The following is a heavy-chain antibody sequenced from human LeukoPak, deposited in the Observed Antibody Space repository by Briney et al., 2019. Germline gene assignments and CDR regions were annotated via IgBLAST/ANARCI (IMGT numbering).Heavy chain of an antibody. J-gene: IGHJ4*02. D-gene: IGHD4-17*01. CDR1: GFSFSSHA. Sequence: GGSLRLSCATSGFSFSSHAMTWVRQTPGKGLEWLSAISISGDDTYYADSVKGRFTISRDNSKNTLYLQMNSLSADDTAMYYCANEIRPNDYWGQGTLVTVSS. CDR3: ANEIRPNDY. CDR2: ISISGDDT. V-gene: IGHV3-23*01.